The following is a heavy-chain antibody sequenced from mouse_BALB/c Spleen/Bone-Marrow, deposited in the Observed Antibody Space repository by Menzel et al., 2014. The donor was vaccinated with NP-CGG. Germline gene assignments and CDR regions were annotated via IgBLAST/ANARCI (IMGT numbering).Heavy chain of an antibody. CDR1: GFTFSNYW. CDR3: TRSLRLFDY. J-gene: IGHJ2*01. D-gene: IGHD1-1*01. V-gene: IGHV6-6*02. Sequence: EVKLQESGGGLVQPGGSIKLSCVASGFTFSNYWMNWVRQSPEKGLEWVAEIRLKSNNYATHYAESVKGRFTISRDDSKSSVYLQMNNLRPEDTGIYYCTRSLRLFDYWGQGTTLSVSS. CDR2: IRLKSNNYAT.